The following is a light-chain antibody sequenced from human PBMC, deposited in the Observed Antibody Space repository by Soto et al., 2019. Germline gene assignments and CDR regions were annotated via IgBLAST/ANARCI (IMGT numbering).Light chain of an antibody. J-gene: IGKJ1*01. CDR1: QSISSY. Sequence: DIQMTQSPSSLSASVGDRVTITCRASQSISSYLDWYQQKPGKPPKFLIYAASTLQSGVPSRFSGSGSGTDFTLTISSLQPEDFATYYCQQSYNTPWTFGQGTKVEI. V-gene: IGKV1-39*01. CDR2: AAS. CDR3: QQSYNTPWT.